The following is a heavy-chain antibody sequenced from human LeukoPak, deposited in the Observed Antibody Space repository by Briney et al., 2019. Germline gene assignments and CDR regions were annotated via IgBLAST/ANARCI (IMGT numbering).Heavy chain of an antibody. CDR3: AKGYSSSSGVDY. CDR1: GFTFDDCT. J-gene: IGHJ4*02. D-gene: IGHD6-6*01. CDR2: ISWDGGST. Sequence: GGSLRLSCAASGFTFDDCTMHWVRQAPGKGLEWVSLISWDGGSTYYADSVKGRFTISRDNSKNSLYLQMNSLRTEDTALYYCAKGYSSSSGVDYWGQGTLVTVSS. V-gene: IGHV3-43*01.